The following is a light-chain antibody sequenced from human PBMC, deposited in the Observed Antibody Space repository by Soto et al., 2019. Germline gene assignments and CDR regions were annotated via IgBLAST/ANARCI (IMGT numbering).Light chain of an antibody. CDR1: QSVTNY. J-gene: IGKJ1*01. Sequence: PGERATLTCRASQSVTNYIAWYQQRPGQAPRLLIYDASNRATGVPARFSGSRSGTDFTLTISDLEPADFGLYYCQQRLKRPPGFGQGTKVEIK. V-gene: IGKV3-11*01. CDR2: DAS. CDR3: QQRLKRPPG.